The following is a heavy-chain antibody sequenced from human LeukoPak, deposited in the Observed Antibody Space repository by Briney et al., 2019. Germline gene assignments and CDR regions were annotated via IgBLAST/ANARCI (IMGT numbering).Heavy chain of an antibody. CDR2: ISYDGSNK. V-gene: IGHV3-30-3*01. CDR3: ASEEGYCSGGSCYSSYYFDY. Sequence: PGRSLRLSCAASGFTFSSYAMHWVRQAPGKGLEWVAVISYDGSNKYYADSVKGRFTISRDNSKNTLYLQMNSLRAEDTAVYYCASEEGYCSGGSCYSSYYFDYWGQGTLVTVSS. D-gene: IGHD2-15*01. J-gene: IGHJ4*02. CDR1: GFTFSSYA.